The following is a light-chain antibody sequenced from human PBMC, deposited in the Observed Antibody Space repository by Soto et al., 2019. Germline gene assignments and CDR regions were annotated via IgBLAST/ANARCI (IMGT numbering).Light chain of an antibody. CDR1: QSVSSY. V-gene: IGKV3-11*01. CDR3: QQRSNWPPNT. Sequence: EIVLTQSPATLSLSPGERATLSCRAGQSVSSYLAWYQQKPGQAPRLLIYDASNRATGIPARFSGSGSGTDFTLTISSLEPEDFAVYYCQQRSNWPPNTFGQGPKLEIK. J-gene: IGKJ2*01. CDR2: DAS.